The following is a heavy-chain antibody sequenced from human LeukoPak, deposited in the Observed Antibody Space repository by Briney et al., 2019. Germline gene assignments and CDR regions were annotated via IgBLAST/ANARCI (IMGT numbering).Heavy chain of an antibody. CDR2: ISSSGDSA. CDR3: AKAFREFGSSSSYSSFDT. J-gene: IGHJ3*02. Sequence: GGSLRLSCAASGFTFSSYAMSWVRQAPGKGLEWVSLISSSGDSAYFADSVKGRFTISRYNSRNTLYLQMNGLRAEDTAVYFCAKAFREFGSSSSYSSFDTWGQGTMVTVSS. D-gene: IGHD5-18*01. CDR1: GFTFSSYA. V-gene: IGHV3-23*01.